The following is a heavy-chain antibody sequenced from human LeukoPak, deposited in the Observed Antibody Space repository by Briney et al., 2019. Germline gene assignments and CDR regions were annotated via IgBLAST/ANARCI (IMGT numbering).Heavy chain of an antibody. D-gene: IGHD4-17*01. CDR1: GASIGSNNW. CDR2: IWHSGTT. J-gene: IGHJ4*02. CDR3: MGADYGGH. Sequence: PSGTLSLTCAVSGASIGSNNWWSWVRQPSGKGLEWIGEIWHSGTTNYNPSLKSRVTISVDKSKNQFSLKLNSVTAADTAVYYCMGADYGGHWGQGTLVTVSS. V-gene: IGHV4-4*02.